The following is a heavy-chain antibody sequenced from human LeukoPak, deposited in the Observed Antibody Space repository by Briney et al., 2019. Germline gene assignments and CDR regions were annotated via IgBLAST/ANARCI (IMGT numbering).Heavy chain of an antibody. D-gene: IGHD3-16*01. V-gene: IGHV4-34*01. CDR1: GGSFSGHY. Sequence: SETLSLTCAVYGGSFSGHYWTWIRQPPGKGLQWIGEVNDRGSTNYNPSLKSRLTISEDKSKKQFSLRLPSVTAADTAVFYCARGVVSGRFGDYYYYMDVWGKGTTVTVSS. CDR2: VNDRGST. J-gene: IGHJ6*03. CDR3: ARGVVSGRFGDYYYYMDV.